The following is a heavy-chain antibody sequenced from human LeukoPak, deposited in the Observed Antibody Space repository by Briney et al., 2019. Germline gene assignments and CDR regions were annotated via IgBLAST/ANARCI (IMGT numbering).Heavy chain of an antibody. Sequence: SVKVSCKASGGTFSSYAISWVRQAPGQGLEWMGGIIPIFGTANYAQKFQGRVTITADESTSTAYMELSSLRSEDTAVYYCASGPHVYQLLPPSFDIWGQGTMVTVSS. J-gene: IGHJ3*02. CDR1: GGTFSSYA. D-gene: IGHD2-2*01. CDR3: ASGPHVYQLLPPSFDI. V-gene: IGHV1-69*01. CDR2: IIPIFGTA.